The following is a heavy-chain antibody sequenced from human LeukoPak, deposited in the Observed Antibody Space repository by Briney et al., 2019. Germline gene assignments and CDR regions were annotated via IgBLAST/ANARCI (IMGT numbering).Heavy chain of an antibody. CDR2: FDPEDGET. D-gene: IGHD2-2*02. V-gene: IGHV1-24*01. CDR1: GYTLTELS. CDR3: ATHIVVLPAAISPMMN. Sequence: ASVKVSCKVSGYTLTELSMHWVRQAPGKGLEWMGGFDPEDGETIYAQKFQGRVTMTEDTSTDTAYMELSSLRSEGTAVYYCATHIVVLPAAISPMMNWGQGTLVTVSS. J-gene: IGHJ4*02.